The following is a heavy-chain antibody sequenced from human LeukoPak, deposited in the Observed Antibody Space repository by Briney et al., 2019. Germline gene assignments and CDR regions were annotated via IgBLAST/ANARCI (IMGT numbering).Heavy chain of an antibody. V-gene: IGHV4-4*07. CDR1: GGSISSDY. CDR2: IYTSGST. J-gene: IGHJ6*03. D-gene: IGHD3-10*01. CDR3: ARESWGTMVRGNYYYMDV. Sequence: SETLSLTCTVSGGSISSDYWSWIRQPAGKGLEWIGRIYTSGSTNYNPSLKSRVTMSVDTSKNQFSLKLSSVTAADTAVYYCARESWGTMVRGNYYYMDVWGKGTTVTISS.